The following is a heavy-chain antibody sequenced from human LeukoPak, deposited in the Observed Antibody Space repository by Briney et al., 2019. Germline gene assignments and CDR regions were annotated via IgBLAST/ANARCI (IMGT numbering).Heavy chain of an antibody. J-gene: IGHJ4*02. V-gene: IGHV3-66*01. CDR2: IYSGGST. Sequence: PGGSLRLSCAASGFTFSSYAMSWVRQAPGKGLEWVSVIYSGGSTYYADSVKGRFTISRDNSKNTRYLQMNSLRAEDTAVYYCARDHPPTVWGQGTLVTVSS. CDR3: ARDHPPTV. D-gene: IGHD4-17*01. CDR1: GFTFSSYA.